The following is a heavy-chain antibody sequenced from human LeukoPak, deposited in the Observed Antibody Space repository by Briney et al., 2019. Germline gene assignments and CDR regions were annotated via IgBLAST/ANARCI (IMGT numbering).Heavy chain of an antibody. CDR1: GYTFTSYY. CDR3: ARDVPPGDSRGPSDY. D-gene: IGHD3-22*01. CDR2: INPSGGST. Sequence: GAAVKVSCKACGYTFTSYYMHWVGQAPGQGLEWMGIINPSGGSTSYAQKVEGRVTMTRDRSTSTVYMELSSLRSEQTPVYYCARDVPPGDSRGPSDYWGQGTLVTVSS. V-gene: IGHV1-46*01. J-gene: IGHJ4*02.